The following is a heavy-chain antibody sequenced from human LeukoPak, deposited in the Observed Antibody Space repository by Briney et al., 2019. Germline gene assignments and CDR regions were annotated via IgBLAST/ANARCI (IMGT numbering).Heavy chain of an antibody. V-gene: IGHV3-30*18. CDR2: ISYDGSNK. D-gene: IGHD6-13*01. CDR1: GFTFSSYG. Sequence: GGSLRLSCAASGFTFSSYGMHWVRQAPGKGLEWVAVISYDGSNKYYADSVKGRFTISRDNSKNTLCLQMNSLRAEDTAVYYCAKDGGLAAAGPNYWGQGTLVTVSS. J-gene: IGHJ4*02. CDR3: AKDGGLAAAGPNY.